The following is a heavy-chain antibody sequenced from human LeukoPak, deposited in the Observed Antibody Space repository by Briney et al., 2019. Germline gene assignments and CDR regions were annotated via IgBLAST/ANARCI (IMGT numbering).Heavy chain of an antibody. CDR3: ARDRYGDFKADY. J-gene: IGHJ4*02. CDR1: GFTFSDYY. D-gene: IGHD4-17*01. CDR2: ISSSGSTI. Sequence: GGSLRLFCAASGFTFSDYYISWIRQAPGRGLEWVSYISSSGSTIYYADSVKGRFTISRDNAKNSLYLQMNSLRAEDTAVYYCARDRYGDFKADYWGQGTLVTVSS. V-gene: IGHV3-11*01.